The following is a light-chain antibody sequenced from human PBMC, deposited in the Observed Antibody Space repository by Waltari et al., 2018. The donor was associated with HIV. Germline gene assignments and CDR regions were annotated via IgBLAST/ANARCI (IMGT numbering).Light chain of an antibody. Sequence: DIQMTQSPSTLSTSVGDRVTITFRASKSISNWLAWYQQKPGEAPKRLIYKASSLETGVPSRVSGSGSGTEFSRTISGLQPDDFATYYCQQYNTYSGTFGQGTKLEIK. CDR3: QQYNTYSGT. J-gene: IGKJ2*01. V-gene: IGKV1-5*03. CDR2: KAS. CDR1: KSISNW.